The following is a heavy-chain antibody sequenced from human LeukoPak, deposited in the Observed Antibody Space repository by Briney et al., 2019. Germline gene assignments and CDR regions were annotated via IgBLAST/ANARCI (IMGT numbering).Heavy chain of an antibody. CDR2: VNHSGST. J-gene: IGHJ5*02. Sequence: PSETLSLTCAVYDGSFSGYHWSWIRHPPGKGLEWIGEVNHSGSTNCNPSLKSRVTISLDTSKNQFSLKLTSVTAADTAVYYCARDRPVAGANWFDPWGQGALVTVSS. D-gene: IGHD6-13*01. CDR1: DGSFSGYH. CDR3: ARDRPVAGANWFDP. V-gene: IGHV4-34*01.